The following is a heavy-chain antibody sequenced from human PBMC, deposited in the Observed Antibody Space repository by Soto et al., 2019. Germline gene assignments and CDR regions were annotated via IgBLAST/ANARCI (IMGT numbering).Heavy chain of an antibody. D-gene: IGHD2-15*01. V-gene: IGHV3-23*01. CDR2: ITGRGGGGTS. CDR3: AKGDMLLAFDP. CDR1: GFTFSDSA. J-gene: IGHJ5*02. Sequence: EVQLLESGGGLVQPGGSLRLSCAASGFTFSDSALSWVRQAPGKGLEWVSSITGRGGGGTSYYTDSVKGRFTISRDNSKNTLYLQVNSLRAEDTAIYFCAKGDMLLAFDPWGQGTLVTVSS.